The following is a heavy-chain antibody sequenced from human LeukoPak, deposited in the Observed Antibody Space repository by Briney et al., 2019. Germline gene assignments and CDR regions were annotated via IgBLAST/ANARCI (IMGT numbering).Heavy chain of an antibody. D-gene: IGHD1-1*01. CDR3: AREGTGDAFDI. Sequence: GGSLRLSCAASGFTFSSYDMLWVRQATGKGLEWVSAIGTAGDTYYPGSVKGRFTISRENAKNSLYLQMNSLRAGDTAVYYCAREGTGDAFDIWGQGTMVTVSS. CDR2: IGTAGDT. J-gene: IGHJ3*02. V-gene: IGHV3-13*01. CDR1: GFTFSSYD.